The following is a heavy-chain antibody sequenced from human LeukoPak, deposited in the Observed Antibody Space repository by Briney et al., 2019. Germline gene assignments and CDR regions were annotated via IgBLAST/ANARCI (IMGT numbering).Heavy chain of an antibody. CDR3: AKGLVEMATLNYFDY. J-gene: IGHJ4*02. Sequence: GGSLRLSCAASGLTVSTNYMSWVRQAPGKGLEWVSTVYAGGRTYYADSVKGRFTISRDNSKNTLYLQMTSLRAEDTAVYYCAKGLVEMATLNYFDYWGQGTLVTVSS. CDR2: VYAGGRT. D-gene: IGHD5-24*01. CDR1: GLTVSTNY. V-gene: IGHV3-66*01.